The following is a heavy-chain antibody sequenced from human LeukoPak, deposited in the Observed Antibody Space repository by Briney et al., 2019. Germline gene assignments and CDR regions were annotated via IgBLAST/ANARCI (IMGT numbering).Heavy chain of an antibody. Sequence: GASVKVSCKASGGTFSSYAISRVRQAPGQGLEWMGRIIPILGIANYAQKFQGRVTITADRSTSTAYMELSSLRSEDTAVYYCARGAMYYYYGMDVRGQGTTVTVSS. J-gene: IGHJ6*02. CDR1: GGTFSSYA. D-gene: IGHD5-18*01. CDR3: ARGAMYYYYGMDV. V-gene: IGHV1-69*04. CDR2: IIPILGIA.